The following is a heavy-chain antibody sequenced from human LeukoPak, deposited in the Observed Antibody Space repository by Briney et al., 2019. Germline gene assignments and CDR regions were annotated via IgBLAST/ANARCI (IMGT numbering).Heavy chain of an antibody. V-gene: IGHV3-30-3*01. CDR2: ISYDGSNK. CDR3: AKEKLRFDAFDI. Sequence: GGSLRLSCAASGFTFSSYAMHWVRQAPGKGLEWVAVISYDGSNKYYADPVKGRFTISRDNSKNTLYLQMNSLRAEDTAVYYCAKEKLRFDAFDIWGQGTMVTVSS. J-gene: IGHJ3*02. CDR1: GFTFSSYA. D-gene: IGHD5-12*01.